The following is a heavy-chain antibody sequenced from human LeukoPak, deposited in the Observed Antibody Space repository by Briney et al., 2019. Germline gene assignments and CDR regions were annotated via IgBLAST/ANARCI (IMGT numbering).Heavy chain of an antibody. V-gene: IGHV3-33*06. J-gene: IGHJ5*02. CDR1: GFTFNSYG. D-gene: IGHD4-11*01. CDR2: IWFDGSNK. CDR3: AKKGDYKIYDH. Sequence: PGRSLRLSRAASGFTFNSYGMHWVRQAPGKGLEWVSLIWFDGSNKFYGESVKGRFTIARDNSKNTVYLQMDNLRAEDTAMYFCAKKGDYKIYDHWGQGALVIVSS.